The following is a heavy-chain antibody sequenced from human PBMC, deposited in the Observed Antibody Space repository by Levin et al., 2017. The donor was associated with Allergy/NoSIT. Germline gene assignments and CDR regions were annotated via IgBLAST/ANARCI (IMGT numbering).Heavy chain of an antibody. J-gene: IGHJ6*03. D-gene: IGHD3-16*01. Sequence: SQILSLTCTVSGGSISSYYWSWIRQPPGKGLEWIGYIYYSGGTNYNPSLKSRVTISVDTSKKQFSLKLSSVTAADTAVYYCARYAYVWGSLNYYYYMDVWGKGTTVTVSS. CDR2: IYYSGGT. CDR1: GGSISSYY. CDR3: ARYAYVWGSLNYYYYMDV. V-gene: IGHV4-59*08.